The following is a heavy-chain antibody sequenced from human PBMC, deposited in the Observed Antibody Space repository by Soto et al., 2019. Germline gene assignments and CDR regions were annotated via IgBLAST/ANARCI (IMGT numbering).Heavy chain of an antibody. V-gene: IGHV4-34*01. CDR1: GGSFSGYY. CDR3: AITWDDYWPWTKTDQLTDV. D-gene: IGHD1-1*01. Sequence: PSETLSLTCAVYGGSFSGYYWSWIRQPPGKGLEWIGEINHSGSTNYNPSLKSRVTISVDTSKNQFSLKLSSVTAADTAVYYCAITWDDYWPWTKTDQLTDVWGKGTTVTVSS. J-gene: IGHJ6*04. CDR2: INHSGST.